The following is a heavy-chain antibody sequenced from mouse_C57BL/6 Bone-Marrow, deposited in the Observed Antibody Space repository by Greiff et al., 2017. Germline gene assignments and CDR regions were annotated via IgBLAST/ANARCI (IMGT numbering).Heavy chain of an antibody. D-gene: IGHD2-4*01. V-gene: IGHV1-61*01. CDR3: ARGGYDYDPAWFAY. Sequence: QVQLQQPGAELVRPGSSVKLSCKASGYTFTSYWMEWVKQRPGQGLEWIGNIYPSDSETHYNQKFKDKATLTVDKSSSAAYMQLSSLTSEDSAVYDWARGGYDYDPAWFAYWGQGTLVTVSA. CDR1: GYTFTSYW. CDR2: IYPSDSET. J-gene: IGHJ3*01.